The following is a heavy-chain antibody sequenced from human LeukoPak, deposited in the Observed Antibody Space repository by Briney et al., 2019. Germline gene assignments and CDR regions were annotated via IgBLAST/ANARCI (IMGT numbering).Heavy chain of an antibody. CDR2: IYYSGST. Sequence: PSQTLSLTCTVSGGSISSGGYYWSWIRQHPGKGLEWIGYIYYSGSTYYNPSLKSRVAISVDTSKNQFSLKLSSVTAADTAVYYCAKIVSHCGCVRCYKGYLGYWGQGTLVTVSS. CDR1: GGSISSGGYY. CDR3: AKIVSHCGCVRCYKGYLGY. J-gene: IGHJ4*02. V-gene: IGHV4-31*03. D-gene: IGHD2-2*02.